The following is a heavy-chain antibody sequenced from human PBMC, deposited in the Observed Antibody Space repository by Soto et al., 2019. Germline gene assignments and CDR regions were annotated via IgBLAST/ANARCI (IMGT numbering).Heavy chain of an antibody. CDR3: ASVPSSDFWSGYRPYYYYYYMDV. D-gene: IGHD3-3*01. CDR2: IYYSGST. J-gene: IGHJ6*03. CDR1: GGSISSGGYY. Sequence: PSETLSLTCTVSGGSISSGGYYWSWIRQHPGKGLEWIGYIYYSGSTYYNPSLKSRVTISVDTSKNQFSLKLSSVTAADTAVYYCASVPSSDFWSGYRPYYYYYYMDVWGKGTTVTVSS. V-gene: IGHV4-31*03.